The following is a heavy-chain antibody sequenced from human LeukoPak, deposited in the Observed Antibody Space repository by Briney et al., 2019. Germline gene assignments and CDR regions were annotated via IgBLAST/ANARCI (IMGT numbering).Heavy chain of an antibody. Sequence: GGSLRLSCAASGFTFSDYPMNWIRQAPGKGLEWVAHIKENGNEQYYADSVEGRFTISRDNAKKSLCLQMNNLRVEDTAVYYCARGPGDFDASDIWGQGTMVTVSS. V-gene: IGHV3-7*01. D-gene: IGHD1-14*01. CDR3: ARGPGDFDASDI. CDR1: GFTFSDYP. J-gene: IGHJ3*02. CDR2: IKENGNEQ.